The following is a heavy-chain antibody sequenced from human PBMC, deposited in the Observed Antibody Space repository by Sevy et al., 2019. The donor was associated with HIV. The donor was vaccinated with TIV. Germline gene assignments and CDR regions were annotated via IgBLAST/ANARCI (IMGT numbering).Heavy chain of an antibody. Sequence: SETLSLTCTVSGDSIDSNYWNWIRQPPGKGLEWIGHLYYSGVTNYNPYLKNRVTISVDTSKNQFSLKRRSVTAADTAVYYCARAQTAPNGRDVWGQGTTVTVSS. CDR2: LYYSGVT. CDR3: ARAQTAPNGRDV. V-gene: IGHV4-59*01. CDR1: GDSIDSNY. J-gene: IGHJ6*02. D-gene: IGHD1-1*01.